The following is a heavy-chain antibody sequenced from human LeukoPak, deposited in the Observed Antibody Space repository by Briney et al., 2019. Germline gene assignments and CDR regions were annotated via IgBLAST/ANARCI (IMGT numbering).Heavy chain of an antibody. Sequence: GGSLRLSCAASGFTFDDYAMHWVRQAPGKGLEWVSGISWNSGSIGYADSVKGRITISRDNAKNSLYLQMDSLRAEDTALYYCEKDTGRPTDAIRREDNVFDIGGKGKRFPVFS. CDR1: GFTFDDYA. CDR3: EKDTGRPTDAIRREDNVFDI. V-gene: IGHV3-9*01. D-gene: IGHD2-15*01. J-gene: IGHJ3*02. CDR2: ISWNSGSI.